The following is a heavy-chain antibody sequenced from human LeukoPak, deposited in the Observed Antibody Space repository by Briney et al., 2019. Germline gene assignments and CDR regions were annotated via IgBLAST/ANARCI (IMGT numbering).Heavy chain of an antibody. Sequence: ASVTVSCKASGYTFTSYDINWVRQATGQGLEWMGWMNPNNANTGYAQKFQGRVTMTRNTAISTDYMELISLRSEDTAVYYCARDSGGGTYDFSDWGQGTLVTVSS. CDR1: GYTFTSYD. V-gene: IGHV1-8*01. CDR2: MNPNNANT. J-gene: IGHJ4*02. D-gene: IGHD3-3*01. CDR3: ARDSGGGTYDFSD.